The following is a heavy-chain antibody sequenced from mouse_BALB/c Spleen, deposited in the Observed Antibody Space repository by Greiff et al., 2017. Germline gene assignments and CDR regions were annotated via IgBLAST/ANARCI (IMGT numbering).Heavy chain of an antibody. D-gene: IGHD2-3*01. V-gene: IGHV5-6*01. CDR3: ARQEDGYYYYAMDY. J-gene: IGHJ4*01. CDR1: GFTFSSYG. CDR2: ISSGGSYT. Sequence: EVKLMESGGDLVKPGGSLKLSCAASGFTFSSYGMSWVRQTPDKRLEWVATISSGGSYTYYPDSVKGRFTISRDNAKNTLYLQMSSLKSEDTAMYNCARQEDGYYYYAMDYWGQGTSVTVSS.